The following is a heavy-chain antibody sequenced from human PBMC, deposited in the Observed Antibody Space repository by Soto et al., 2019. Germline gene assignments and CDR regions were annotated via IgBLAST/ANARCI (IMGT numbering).Heavy chain of an antibody. CDR2: INSDGTST. CDR3: AKHLYDDSGYSKSNS. J-gene: IGHJ4*02. D-gene: IGHD3-22*01. CDR1: GFTFSSYW. Sequence: PGGSLRLSCAASGFTFSSYWMHWVRQAPGKGLVWVSRINSDGTSTSYADSVKGRFTISRDNAKNTLYLQMNSLRAEDTAIYYCAKHLYDDSGYSKSNSWGQGTLVTVSS. V-gene: IGHV3-74*01.